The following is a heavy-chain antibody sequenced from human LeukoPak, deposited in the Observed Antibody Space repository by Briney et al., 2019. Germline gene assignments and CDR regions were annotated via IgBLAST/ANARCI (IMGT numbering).Heavy chain of an antibody. CDR2: IRNDGTNK. D-gene: IGHD3-3*01. V-gene: IGHV3-30*02. J-gene: IGHJ5*02. CDR3: AKGGRFLEWFWFDP. Sequence: GGSLRLSCAASGFTFGSYGMHWVRQAPGKGLEWVAFIRNDGTNKYYADSVKGRFTISRDNSKNTLYLEMNSLRAEDTAVYYCAKGGRFLEWFWFDPWGQGTLVTVSS. CDR1: GFTFGSYG.